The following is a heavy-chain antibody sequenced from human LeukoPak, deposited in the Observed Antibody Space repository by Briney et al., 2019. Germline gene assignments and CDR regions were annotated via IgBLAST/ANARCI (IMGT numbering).Heavy chain of an antibody. Sequence: GASVKVSCRASGGTFSSYAISWVRQAPGQGLEWMGRIIPILGIANYAQKFQGRVTITADKSTSTAYMELSSLRSEDTAVYYCARGDDYGDSEAPARWFDPWGQGTLVTVSS. J-gene: IGHJ5*02. CDR3: ARGDDYGDSEAPARWFDP. CDR1: GGTFSSYA. D-gene: IGHD4-17*01. V-gene: IGHV1-69*04. CDR2: IIPILGIA.